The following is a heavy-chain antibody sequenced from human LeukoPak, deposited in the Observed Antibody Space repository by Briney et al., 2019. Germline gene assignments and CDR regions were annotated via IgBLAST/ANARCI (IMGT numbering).Heavy chain of an antibody. J-gene: IGHJ4*02. D-gene: IGHD6-19*01. V-gene: IGHV3-48*03. CDR2: MGSSGTTI. CDR3: ALLAVASDFDY. Sequence: GGSLRLSCAVSGFPFSVYEMNWVRQAPGKGLEWVSNMGSSGTTIYYADSVGGRFSISRDNAKTSLYLQMNSLRVEDTAVYYCALLAVASDFDYWGQGALVTVSS. CDR1: GFPFSVYE.